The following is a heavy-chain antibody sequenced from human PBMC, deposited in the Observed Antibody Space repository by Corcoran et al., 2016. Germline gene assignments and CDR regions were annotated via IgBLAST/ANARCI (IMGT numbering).Heavy chain of an antibody. Sequence: QVQLVQSGAEVKKPGSSVKVSCKASGGTFSSYAISWVRQAPGQGLEWMGGIIPIFGTANYAQKFQGRVTITADESTSTAYMELSSLRSEDTAVYYCARLLGYCSGGSCYSGGYYYYGMDVWGQGTTVTVSS. D-gene: IGHD2-15*01. V-gene: IGHV1-69*01. CDR3: ARLLGYCSGGSCYSGGYYYYGMDV. CDR2: IIPIFGTA. J-gene: IGHJ6*02. CDR1: GGTFSSYA.